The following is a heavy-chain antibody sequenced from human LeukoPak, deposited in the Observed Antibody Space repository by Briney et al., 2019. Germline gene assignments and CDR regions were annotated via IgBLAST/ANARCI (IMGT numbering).Heavy chain of an antibody. Sequence: GGSLRLSRAASGFTFSSYAMHWVRQAPGKGLEWVAVISYDGSNKYYADSVKGRFTISRDNSKNTLYLQMNSLRAEDTAVYYCARDPDSGSYGAFYYYGMDVWGQGTTVAVSS. J-gene: IGHJ6*02. CDR1: GFTFSSYA. CDR2: ISYDGSNK. D-gene: IGHD1-26*01. V-gene: IGHV3-30-3*01. CDR3: ARDPDSGSYGAFYYYGMDV.